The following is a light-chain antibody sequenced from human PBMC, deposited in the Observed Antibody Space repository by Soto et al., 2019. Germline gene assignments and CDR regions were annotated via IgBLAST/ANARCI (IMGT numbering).Light chain of an antibody. J-gene: IGKJ5*01. V-gene: IGKV3-11*01. CDR3: QQYNNWPIT. Sequence: ETVLTQSPATLSLSPGERATLSCRASESVSNSLAWYQHKPGQAPRLLIYNASNRATGIPARFSGSGSGTDFTLTISSLEPEDFAVYYCQQYNNWPITFGQGTRLEIK. CDR2: NAS. CDR1: ESVSNS.